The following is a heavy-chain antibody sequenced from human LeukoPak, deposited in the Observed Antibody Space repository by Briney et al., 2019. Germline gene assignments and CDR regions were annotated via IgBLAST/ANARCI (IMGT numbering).Heavy chain of an antibody. CDR3: AKGKKKVVPAALQFDY. Sequence: GGSLRLSCAASGFTFDDYAMHWVRQAPGKGLEWVSGISWNSGSIGYADSVKGRFTISRDNAKNSLYLQMNSLRAEDTALYYCAKGKKKVVPAALQFDYWGQGTLVTVSS. D-gene: IGHD2-2*01. CDR1: GFTFDDYA. J-gene: IGHJ4*02. V-gene: IGHV3-9*01. CDR2: ISWNSGSI.